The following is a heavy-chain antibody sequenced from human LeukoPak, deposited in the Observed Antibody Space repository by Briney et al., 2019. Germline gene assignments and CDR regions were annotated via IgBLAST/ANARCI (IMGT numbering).Heavy chain of an antibody. CDR2: IIPIFGTA. CDR3: ARTSLPSIAAPAFDP. Sequence: SVKVSCKASGGTFSSYAISLVRQAPGQGLEWMGGIIPIFGTANYAQKFQGRVTITADESTSTAYMELSSLRSEDTAVYYCARTSLPSIAAPAFDPWGQGTLVTVSS. D-gene: IGHD6-6*01. CDR1: GGTFSSYA. V-gene: IGHV1-69*01. J-gene: IGHJ5*02.